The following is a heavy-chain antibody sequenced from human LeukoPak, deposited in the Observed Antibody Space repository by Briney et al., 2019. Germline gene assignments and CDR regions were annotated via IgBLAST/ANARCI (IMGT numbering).Heavy chain of an antibody. Sequence: PGRSLRLSCAGTGFTFRNYGMHWVRQAPGKGLEWVALIWFDGSKTYYADSVKGRFTISRDNSKNTLFLQMNSLRVEDTAVYYCVRGQMTTVTIFKHWGQGTLVTVSS. J-gene: IGHJ4*02. CDR1: GFTFRNYG. CDR3: VRGQMTTVTIFKH. D-gene: IGHD4-17*01. CDR2: IWFDGSKT. V-gene: IGHV3-33*01.